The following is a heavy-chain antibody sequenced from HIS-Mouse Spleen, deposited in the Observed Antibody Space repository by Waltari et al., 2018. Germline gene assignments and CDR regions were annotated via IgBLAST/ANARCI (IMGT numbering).Heavy chain of an antibody. J-gene: IGHJ3*02. CDR1: GGSISSSSYY. CDR2: IHYSGST. V-gene: IGHV4-39*07. CDR3: ARDDPTVPI. Sequence: QLQLQESGPGLVKPSETLSLTCPFSGGSISSSSYYWGWIRQPPGKGLEWIGSIHYSGSTYYNPSLKSRVTISVDTSKNQFSLKLSSVTAADTAVYYCARDDPTVPIWGQGTMVTVSS.